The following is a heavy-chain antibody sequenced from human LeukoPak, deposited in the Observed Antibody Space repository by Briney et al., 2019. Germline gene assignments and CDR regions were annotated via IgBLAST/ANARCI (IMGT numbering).Heavy chain of an antibody. Sequence: ASVKVSCKASGGTFSSYAISWVRQAPGQGLEWMGGIIPIFGTANYAQKFQGRVTITADESTSTAYMELSSLRSEDTAVYYCARVLLRSGATTAFDIWGQGTMVTVSS. D-gene: IGHD1-26*01. V-gene: IGHV1-69*13. CDR3: ARVLLRSGATTAFDI. CDR1: GGTFSSYA. CDR2: IIPIFGTA. J-gene: IGHJ3*02.